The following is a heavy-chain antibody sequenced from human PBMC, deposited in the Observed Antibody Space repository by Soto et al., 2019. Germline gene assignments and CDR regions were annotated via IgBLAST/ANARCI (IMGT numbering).Heavy chain of an antibody. V-gene: IGHV3-7*01. J-gene: IGHJ6*02. CDR1: GLTFSTYW. Sequence: GGSLRLSCAASGLTFSTYWMSWVRQAPGKGLEWVANIKKDGSERYYVDSVKGRFTISRDNAKNSLYLQMNSLRAEDTAIYYCAARIAAADGMDVWGQGTTVTVSS. CDR2: IKKDGSER. CDR3: AARIAAADGMDV. D-gene: IGHD6-13*01.